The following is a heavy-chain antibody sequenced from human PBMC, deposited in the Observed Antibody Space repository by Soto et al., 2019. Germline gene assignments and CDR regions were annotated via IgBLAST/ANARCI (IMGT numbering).Heavy chain of an antibody. J-gene: IGHJ3*01. D-gene: IGHD1-7*01. V-gene: IGHV3-74*01. CDR1: EFTFRSYW. Sequence: GGSLRLSCAASEFTFRSYWMHWVRQSPGKGLVWVSRISGDGSGTNYAVSVKGRFTISRDNVKNTVYLQIDSLRAEDTAVYYGARSLPGTYGAFDLWGQGTMVTVSS. CDR3: ARSLPGTYGAFDL. CDR2: ISGDGSGT.